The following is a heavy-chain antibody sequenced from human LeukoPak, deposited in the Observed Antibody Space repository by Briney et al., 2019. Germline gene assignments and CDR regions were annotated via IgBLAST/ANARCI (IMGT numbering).Heavy chain of an antibody. Sequence: GGSLRLSCTASGFTFSGHWMHWVRQAPGKGLVWVSRVNSDGSSTTYADSVKGRFTISRDNAKNTLYLQMNSLRAEDTAVYYCASLFLCYGCSSSSGSLDIWGQGTMVTVSS. J-gene: IGHJ3*02. V-gene: IGHV3-74*01. CDR2: VNSDGSST. CDR3: ASLFLCYGCSSSSGSLDI. D-gene: IGHD6-19*01. CDR1: GFTFSGHW.